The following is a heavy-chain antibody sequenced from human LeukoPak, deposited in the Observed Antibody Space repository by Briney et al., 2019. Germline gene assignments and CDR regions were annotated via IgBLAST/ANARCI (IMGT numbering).Heavy chain of an antibody. CDR1: GYTFTNYD. V-gene: IGHV1-8*01. J-gene: IGHJ4*02. CDR3: ARGRGGTVVRGYLDY. CDR2: MNSNSGNT. D-gene: IGHD3-10*01. Sequence: GASVKVSCKASGYTFTNYDIMWVRQATGQGPEWMGWMNSNSGNTGYAQKFQGRVTMTRDTSINTAYMELHSLTSEDTAVYYCARGRGGTVVRGYLDYWGQGILVTVSS.